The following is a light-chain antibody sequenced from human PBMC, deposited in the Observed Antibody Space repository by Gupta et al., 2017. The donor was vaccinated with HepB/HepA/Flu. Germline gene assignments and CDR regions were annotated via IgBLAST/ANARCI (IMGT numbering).Light chain of an antibody. Sequence: EIVLTQSPATLSLSPGERATLSCRASQSVSSYLAWYQQKPAPAPRLLIYEASNRATGIPARFSGSGSGTDFTLTISSLAPEYFAVYYCQQRSNWPITFGQGTRLEIK. J-gene: IGKJ5*01. CDR2: EAS. CDR3: QQRSNWPIT. V-gene: IGKV3-11*01. CDR1: QSVSSY.